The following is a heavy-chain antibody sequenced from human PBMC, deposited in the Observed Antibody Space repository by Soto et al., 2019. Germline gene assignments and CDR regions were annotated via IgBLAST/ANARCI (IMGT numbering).Heavy chain of an antibody. D-gene: IGHD1-7*01. CDR3: AKDRVGGTFYTPLAF. CDR1: GFNFDNYG. J-gene: IGHJ4*02. CDR2: ITYDGSFQ. Sequence: PGGSLRLSYQASGFNFDNYGMHWVRQAPGKGLEWVAVITYDGSFQYYADSVKGRFTISRDNSKNTLSLHLNTLKPEDTAVYHCAKDRVGGTFYTPLAFWGQGTLVTVSS. V-gene: IGHV3-30*18.